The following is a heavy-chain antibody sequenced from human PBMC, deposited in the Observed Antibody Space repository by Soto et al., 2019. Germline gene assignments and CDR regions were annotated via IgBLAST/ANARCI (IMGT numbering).Heavy chain of an antibody. CDR3: ARGSYLQRGHVGFDY. J-gene: IGHJ4*02. V-gene: IGHV3-30*03. D-gene: IGHD1-26*01. CDR1: GFTFSSYG. CDR2: ISYDGSNK. Sequence: GGSLRLSCAASGFTFSSYGMHWVRQAPGKGLEWVAVISYDGSNKYYADSVKGRFTISRDNSKNTLYLQMNSLRAEDTAVYYCARGSYLQRGHVGFDYWGQGTLVTVSS.